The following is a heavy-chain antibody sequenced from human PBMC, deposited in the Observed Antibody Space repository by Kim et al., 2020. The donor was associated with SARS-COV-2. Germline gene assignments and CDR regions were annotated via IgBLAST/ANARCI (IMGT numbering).Heavy chain of an antibody. Sequence: SETLSLTCAVYGGSFSGYYWSWIRQPPGKGLEWIGEINHSGSTNYNPSLKSRVTISVDTSKNQFSLKLSSVTAADTAVYYCARVVKSSINWFDPWGQGTLVTVSS. CDR1: GGSFSGYY. CDR2: INHSGST. J-gene: IGHJ5*02. V-gene: IGHV4-34*01. CDR3: ARVVKSSINWFDP. D-gene: IGHD3-22*01.